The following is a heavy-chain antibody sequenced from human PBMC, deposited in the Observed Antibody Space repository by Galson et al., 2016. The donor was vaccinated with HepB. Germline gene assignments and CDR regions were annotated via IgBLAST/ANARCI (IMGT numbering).Heavy chain of an antibody. CDR1: AGSFTGYY. V-gene: IGHV4-34*01. CDR2: INHSGGT. D-gene: IGHD1-1*01. J-gene: IGHJ4*02. Sequence: SETLSLTCAVFAGSFTGYYWSWIRQPPGKGLELIGEINHSGGTNYNQSLKSRVTISVATSKNQFSLKLSSVIAADTAVYYCGQRGYSLDYWGQGTLVAVSS. CDR3: GQRGYSLDY.